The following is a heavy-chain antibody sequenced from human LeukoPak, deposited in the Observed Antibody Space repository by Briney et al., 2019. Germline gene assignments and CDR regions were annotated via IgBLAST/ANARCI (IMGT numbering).Heavy chain of an antibody. CDR1: GFTFSSYSMN. CDR2: IYYSGST. Sequence: GSLRLSCAASGFTFSSYSMNWVRQPPGKGLEWIGSIYYSGSTYYNPSLKSRVTISVDTSKNQFSLKLSSVIAADTAVYYCARRGIAAAGKETFDYWGQGTLVTVSS. J-gene: IGHJ4*02. D-gene: IGHD6-13*01. CDR3: ARRGIAAAGKETFDY. V-gene: IGHV4-39*01.